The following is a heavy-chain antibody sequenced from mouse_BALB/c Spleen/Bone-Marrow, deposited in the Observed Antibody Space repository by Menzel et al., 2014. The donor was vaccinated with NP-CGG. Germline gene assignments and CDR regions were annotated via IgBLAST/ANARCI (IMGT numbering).Heavy chain of an antibody. D-gene: IGHD4-1*01. Sequence: VQLQQPGAELVKPGASVKLSCTASGFNIKDTYMHWVKQRPEQGLEWIGRIDPANGNTKYDPKFQGKATITADTSSNAAYLLLSSLTSEDTAVYYCARWEYYAMDYWGQGTSVTVSS. CDR2: IDPANGNT. CDR3: ARWEYYAMDY. V-gene: IGHV14-3*02. J-gene: IGHJ4*01. CDR1: GFNIKDTY.